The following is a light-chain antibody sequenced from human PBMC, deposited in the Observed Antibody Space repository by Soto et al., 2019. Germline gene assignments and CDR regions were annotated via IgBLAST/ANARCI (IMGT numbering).Light chain of an antibody. CDR2: EVS. CDR3: SSYTSSSTRV. V-gene: IGLV2-14*03. J-gene: IGLJ1*01. CDR1: SSDVGAYDY. Sequence: QSALTQPASVSGSPGQSITISCTGTSSDVGAYDYVSWYQPHPDKAPQLLIYEVSNRPSGVSNRFSGSKSVNTATLTISGLQADDEADYYCSSYTSSSTRVFGTGTKVTVL.